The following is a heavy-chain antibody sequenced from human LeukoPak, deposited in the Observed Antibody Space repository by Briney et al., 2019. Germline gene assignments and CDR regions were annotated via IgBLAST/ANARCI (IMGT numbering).Heavy chain of an antibody. J-gene: IGHJ4*02. D-gene: IGHD3-22*01. CDR1: GYTFTGYY. CDR2: INPNSGGT. CDR3: ARKGGRYDSSGYGH. V-gene: IGHV1-2*02. Sequence: ASVKVSCKASGYTFTGYYIHWVRQAPGQGLEWMGWINPNSGGTNYAQKFQGRVTMTRDTSISTAYMELSRLRSDDTAVYYCARKGGRYDSSGYGHWGQGTLVTVSS.